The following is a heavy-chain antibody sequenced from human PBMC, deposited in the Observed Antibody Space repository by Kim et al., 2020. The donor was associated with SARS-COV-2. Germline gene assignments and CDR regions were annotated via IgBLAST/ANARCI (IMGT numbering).Heavy chain of an antibody. CDR1: GFTFSSYS. J-gene: IGHJ5*02. D-gene: IGHD3-10*01. V-gene: IGHV3-21*01. CDR3: ARGGGDLLWFGRLNWFDP. CDR2: ISSSSSYI. Sequence: GGSLRLSCAASGFTFSSYSMNWVRQAPGKGLEWVSSISSSSSYIYYADSVKGRFTISRDNAKNSLYLQMNSLRAEDTAVYYCARGGGDLLWFGRLNWFDPWGQGTLVTVSS.